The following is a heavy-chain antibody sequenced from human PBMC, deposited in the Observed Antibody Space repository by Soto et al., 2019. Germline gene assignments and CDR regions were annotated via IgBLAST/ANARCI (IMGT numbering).Heavy chain of an antibody. CDR2: IDPSDSYT. CDR1: GYSFTSYW. Sequence: PGASLRISCKGSGYSFTSYWISWVRQMPGKGLEWMGRIDPSDSYTNYSPSFQGHVTISADKYISTAYLQWSSLKASDTAMYYCATSVAGTSGFEPWGQGTLVTV. J-gene: IGHJ5*02. D-gene: IGHD6-19*01. V-gene: IGHV5-10-1*01. CDR3: ATSVAGTSGFEP.